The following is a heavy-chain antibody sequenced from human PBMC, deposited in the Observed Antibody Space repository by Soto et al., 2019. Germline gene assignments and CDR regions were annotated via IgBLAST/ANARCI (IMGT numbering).Heavy chain of an antibody. J-gene: IGHJ4*02. D-gene: IGHD6-19*01. CDR1: GFKFSIYS. CDR3: ARSVEGHFDY. CDR2: ITSDTKTI. Sequence: EVQLVESGGALVQPGGSLRLSCAASGFKFSIYSMNWVRQAPGKGLEWSAYITSDTKTIKYADSVKGRFTISRDNAKNSVYLQMNSLIDEDTAVYYCARSVEGHFDYWGQGTVVTVSS. V-gene: IGHV3-48*02.